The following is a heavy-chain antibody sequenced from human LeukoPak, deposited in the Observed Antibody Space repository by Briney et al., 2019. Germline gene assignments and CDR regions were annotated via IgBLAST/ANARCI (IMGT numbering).Heavy chain of an antibody. D-gene: IGHD5-12*01. Sequence: ASVKVSCKASGYTFTSYAMHWVRQAPGQRLEWMGWINAGNGNTKYSQKFQGRVTITRDTSASTAYMELSSLRFEDTAVYYCARYSGYDLFDYWGQGTLVTVSS. CDR2: INAGNGNT. CDR1: GYTFTSYA. V-gene: IGHV1-3*01. J-gene: IGHJ4*02. CDR3: ARYSGYDLFDY.